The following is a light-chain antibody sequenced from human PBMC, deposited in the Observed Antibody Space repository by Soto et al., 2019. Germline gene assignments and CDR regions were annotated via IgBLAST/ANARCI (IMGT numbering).Light chain of an antibody. V-gene: IGKV3-15*01. CDR2: GAS. Sequence: EIVMTQSPATLSVSPGERATLSCRASQSISSNLAWYQQKPGQAPRLLIYGASTRATGIPATFSGSGSGTEFTLTIRSLQSEDFAVYYCQQYNNWPFTFGPGTKVAIK. CDR1: QSISSN. J-gene: IGKJ3*01. CDR3: QQYNNWPFT.